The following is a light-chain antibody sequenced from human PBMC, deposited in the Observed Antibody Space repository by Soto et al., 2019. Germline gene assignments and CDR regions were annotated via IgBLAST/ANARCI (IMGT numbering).Light chain of an antibody. Sequence: DVVLTQSPLSLPVTLGQPASISCRSSQSLVHSDGIFYLNWFQQRPGQSPRRLIYKVSNRDYGVXDIXSGSGSGTDFTLEISRVEAEDVGVYYCMQGSHWPYTFGQGTKLEIK. J-gene: IGKJ2*01. CDR2: KVS. CDR3: MQGSHWPYT. CDR1: QSLVHSDGIFY. V-gene: IGKV2-30*02.